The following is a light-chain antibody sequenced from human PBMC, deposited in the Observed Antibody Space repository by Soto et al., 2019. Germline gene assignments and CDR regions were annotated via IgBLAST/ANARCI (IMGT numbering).Light chain of an antibody. J-gene: IGLJ1*01. Sequence: QSVLTQPASMSGSPGQSITFSCTGTSSDVGSSNLVSWYQQHPGKAPKLLIYEVSKRPSGVSNRFSGPKSGNTASLTISGLQAEDEADYYCCSYAGSSTHGFGTGTKVTVL. CDR1: SSDVGSSNL. CDR2: EVS. CDR3: CSYAGSSTHG. V-gene: IGLV2-23*02.